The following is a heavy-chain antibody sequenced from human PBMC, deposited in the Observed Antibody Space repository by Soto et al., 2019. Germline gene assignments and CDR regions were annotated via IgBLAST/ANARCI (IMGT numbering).Heavy chain of an antibody. CDR1: GGSISSGGYS. Sequence: SETLSLTCAVSGGSISSGGYSWSWIRQPPGKGLEWIGYIYHSGSTYYNPSLKSRVTISVDRSKNQFSLKLSSVTAADTAVYYCARSPDRYYFDYWGQGTLVTVSS. V-gene: IGHV4-30-2*01. D-gene: IGHD3-16*02. CDR2: IYHSGST. CDR3: ARSPDRYYFDY. J-gene: IGHJ4*02.